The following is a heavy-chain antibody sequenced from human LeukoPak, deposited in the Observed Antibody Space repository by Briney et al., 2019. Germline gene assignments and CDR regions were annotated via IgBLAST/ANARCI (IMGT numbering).Heavy chain of an antibody. CDR1: GASISSSNYY. D-gene: IGHD5-12*01. CDR2: IYSSGNT. J-gene: IGHJ4*02. Sequence: SETLSLTCAVSGASISSSNYYWGWVRQSPGKGLEWIGNIYSSGNTYYNASLKSRVTMYIDTSKNQFSLKLSSVTAADTAMYYCAKGNGYGLIDYWGQGTLVTVSS. V-gene: IGHV4-39*01. CDR3: AKGNGYGLIDY.